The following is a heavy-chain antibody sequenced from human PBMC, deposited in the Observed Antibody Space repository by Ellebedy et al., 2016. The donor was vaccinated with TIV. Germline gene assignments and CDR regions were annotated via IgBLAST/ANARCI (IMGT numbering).Heavy chain of an antibody. D-gene: IGHD2/OR15-2a*01. CDR1: GFSLSSYW. CDR3: ARDRSPEYRYSAFDI. V-gene: IGHV3-7*01. J-gene: IGHJ3*02. CDR2: IKQD. Sequence: PGGSLRLSCAASGFSLSSYWMHWVRQAPGRGLEWVANIKQDEVDSVRGRFTISRDNAKNSLFLQINSLTTDDTGVYYCARDRSPEYRYSAFDIWGQGTMVTVSS.